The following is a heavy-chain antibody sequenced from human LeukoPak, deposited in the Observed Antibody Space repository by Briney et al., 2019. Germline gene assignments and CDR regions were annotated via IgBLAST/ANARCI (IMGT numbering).Heavy chain of an antibody. J-gene: IGHJ4*02. CDR1: GFTLRGFW. Sequence: GGPLSLSCPASGFTLRGFWLIWSPQAPGKGLEGVANIKQDGSEKYYLDSVKGRFTISRDNAKKSLYLQMNSLSPEDTAVYYCAKSGTYFDFDYWGQGALVTVSS. V-gene: IGHV3-7*01. CDR3: AKSGTYFDFDY. CDR2: IKQDGSEK. D-gene: IGHD1-26*01.